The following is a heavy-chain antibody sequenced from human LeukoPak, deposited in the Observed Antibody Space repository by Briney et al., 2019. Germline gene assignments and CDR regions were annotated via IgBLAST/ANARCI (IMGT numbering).Heavy chain of an antibody. D-gene: IGHD1-7*01. Sequence: ASVKVSCKASGYTFTGYYMHWVRQAPGQGLEWMGWINPNSGGTNYAQKFRGRVTMTRDTSISTAYMELSRLRSDDTTVYYCARILTGTTKEYYFDYWGQGTLVTVSS. J-gene: IGHJ4*02. V-gene: IGHV1-2*02. CDR3: ARILTGTTKEYYFDY. CDR2: INPNSGGT. CDR1: GYTFTGYY.